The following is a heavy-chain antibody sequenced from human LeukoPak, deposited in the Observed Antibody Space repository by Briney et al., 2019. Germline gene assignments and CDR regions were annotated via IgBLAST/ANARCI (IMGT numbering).Heavy chain of an antibody. Sequence: PSETLSLTCAVYGGSFSGYSWSWIRQPPGKGLEWIGEINHSGSTNYNPSLKSRVTISVDTSKNQFSLKQSSVTAADTAEYYCARGPPKDYIVVVPAAMYDYWGQGTLVTVSS. J-gene: IGHJ4*02. CDR3: ARGPPKDYIVVVPAAMYDY. CDR2: INHSGST. CDR1: GGSFSGYS. V-gene: IGHV4-34*01. D-gene: IGHD2-2*01.